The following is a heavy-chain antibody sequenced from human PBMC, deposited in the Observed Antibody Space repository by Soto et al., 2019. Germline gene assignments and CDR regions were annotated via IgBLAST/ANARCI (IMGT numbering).Heavy chain of an antibody. V-gene: IGHV3-33*01. CDR3: ATDSWGPEV. CDR1: GFSFSSYN. J-gene: IGHJ6*02. CDR2: IWRDGNSQ. Sequence: QVQLVESGGGVVQPGRSLRLSCAASGFSFSSYNMHWVRQAPGKGLEWVTFIWRDGNSQSHADSVKGRFTVSRDNSKNALYLQMHSLRGEDTAVYYCATDSWGPEVWGQGTTVTVSS. D-gene: IGHD7-27*01.